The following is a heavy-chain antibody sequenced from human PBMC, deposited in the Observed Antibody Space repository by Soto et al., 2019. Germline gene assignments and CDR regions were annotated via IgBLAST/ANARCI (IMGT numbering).Heavy chain of an antibody. CDR2: VYYSGST. J-gene: IGHJ4*02. D-gene: IGHD3-22*01. CDR3: ARSRGDYDSSGYYSS. V-gene: IGHV4-59*01. CDR1: GDSISRYY. Sequence: VQLQESGPGLVKPSETLSLTCTVSGDSISRYYWSWIRQPPGKGLEWIGYVYYSGSTNYNPSLNSRGTISVDPSKNQFSLTLSSVTAADTAVYYCARSRGDYDSSGYYSSRGQGTLVTVSS.